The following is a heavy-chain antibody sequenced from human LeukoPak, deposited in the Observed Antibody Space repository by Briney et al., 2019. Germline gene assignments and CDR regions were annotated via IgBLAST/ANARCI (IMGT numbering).Heavy chain of an antibody. CDR3: ASDHRYCSSTSCDNWFDP. J-gene: IGHJ5*02. Sequence: SETLSLTCTVSGGSISSYYWSWIRQPPGKGLEWIGYIYYSGSTNYNPSLKSRVTISVDTSKNQFSLKLSSVTAADTAVYYCASDHRYCSSTSCDNWFDPWGQGTLVTVSS. V-gene: IGHV4-59*01. CDR1: GGSISSYY. D-gene: IGHD2-2*01. CDR2: IYYSGST.